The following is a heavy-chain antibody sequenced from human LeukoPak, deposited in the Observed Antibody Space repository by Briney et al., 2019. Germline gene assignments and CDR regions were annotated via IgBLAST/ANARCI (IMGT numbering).Heavy chain of an antibody. CDR2: ISGSGGST. CDR3: GRATVTTDYFAY. J-gene: IGHJ4*02. CDR1: GFTFSSYA. V-gene: IGHV3-23*01. Sequence: GGSLRLSCAASGFTFSSYAMSWVRQAPGKGLEWVSAISGSGGSTYYADSVKGRFTISRDNSKNTLYLQINSLRAEDAAVYYCGRATVTTDYFAYWGQGTLVTVSS. D-gene: IGHD4-17*01.